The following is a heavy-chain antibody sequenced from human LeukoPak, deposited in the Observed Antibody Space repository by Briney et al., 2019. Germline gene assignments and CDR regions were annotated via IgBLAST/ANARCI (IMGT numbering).Heavy chain of an antibody. CDR1: GYTLTELP. D-gene: IGHD6-13*01. V-gene: IGHV1-24*01. CDR2: FDPEDGET. Sequence: GPSVKVSCKVSGYTLTELPMHWVRQAPGKGLEWMGGFDPEDGETIYAQKFQGRVTMTEDTSTDTAYMELSSLRSEDTAVYYCATWYSSNMDIWGKGTTVTVSS. CDR3: ATWYSSNMDI. J-gene: IGHJ6*04.